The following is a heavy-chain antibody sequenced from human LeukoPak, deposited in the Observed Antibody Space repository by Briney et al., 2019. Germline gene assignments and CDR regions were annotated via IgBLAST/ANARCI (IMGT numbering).Heavy chain of an antibody. J-gene: IGHJ6*02. CDR1: GGSISSYY. CDR3: ARHGGGSYSDYYGMDV. D-gene: IGHD1-26*01. CDR2: IYYSGST. Sequence: SETLSLTCTVSGGSISSYYWSWIRQPPGKGLEWIGYIYYSGSTNYNPSLKSRVTISVDTSKNQFSLKLSSVTAADTAVYYCARHGGGSYSDYYGMDVWGQGTTVTVSS. V-gene: IGHV4-59*08.